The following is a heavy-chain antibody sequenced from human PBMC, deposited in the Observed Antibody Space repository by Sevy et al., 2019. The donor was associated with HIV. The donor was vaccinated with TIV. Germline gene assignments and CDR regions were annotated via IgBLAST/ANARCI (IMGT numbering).Heavy chain of an antibody. V-gene: IGHV3-11*01. CDR3: ARAICYYYYMDV. CDR1: GFTFSDYY. D-gene: IGHD3-3*01. J-gene: IGHJ6*03. CDR2: ISSSGSTI. Sequence: GGSLRLSCAASGFTFSDYYMSWIRQAPGKGLQWVSYISSSGSTIYYADSVKGRFTISRDNAKNSLYLQMNSLRAEDTAVYYCARAICYYYYMDVWGKWTTVTVSS.